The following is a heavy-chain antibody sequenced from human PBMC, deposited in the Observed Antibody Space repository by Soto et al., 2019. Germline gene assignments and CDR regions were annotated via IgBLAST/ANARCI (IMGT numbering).Heavy chain of an antibody. J-gene: IGHJ4*02. CDR1: GYNFARYW. V-gene: IGHV5-51*01. Sequence: GASLKISCKGSGYNFARYWTAWVPQMPGKGLGLMGIIYPSDSDTRYRPSFQGQVTISADKSISSAYLQWSSLRASDTAMYYCARGGLSTRTFDYSVQGTPLTLSS. CDR2: IYPSDSDT. CDR3: ARGGLSTRTFDY. D-gene: IGHD2-21*02.